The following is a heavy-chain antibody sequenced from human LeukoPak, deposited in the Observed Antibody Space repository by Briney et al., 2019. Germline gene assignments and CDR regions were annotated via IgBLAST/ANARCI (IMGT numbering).Heavy chain of an antibody. CDR2: ISSSGSTI. V-gene: IGHV3-48*03. J-gene: IGHJ6*02. CDR3: ARHKYYGSGSQREDV. D-gene: IGHD3-10*01. Sequence: GGSLRLSCAASGFTLSSYEMNWVRQAPGKGLEWVSYISSSGSTIYYADSVKGRFTISRDNAKNSLYLQMNSLRAEDTAVYYCARHKYYGSGSQREDVWGQGTTVTVSS. CDR1: GFTLSSYE.